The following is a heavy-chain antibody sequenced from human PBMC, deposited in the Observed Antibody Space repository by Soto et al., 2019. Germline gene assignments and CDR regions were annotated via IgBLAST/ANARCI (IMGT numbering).Heavy chain of an antibody. CDR1: GFTFSSYS. Sequence: AGGSLRLSCAASGFTFSSYSMNWVRQAPGKGLEWVSYISSSSSTIYYADSVKGRFTISRDNAKNSLYLQMNSLRDEDTAVYYCARDLGYSGYSYYYYGMDVWGQGTTVTVSS. CDR2: ISSSSSTI. J-gene: IGHJ6*02. CDR3: ARDLGYSGYSYYYYGMDV. D-gene: IGHD5-12*01. V-gene: IGHV3-48*02.